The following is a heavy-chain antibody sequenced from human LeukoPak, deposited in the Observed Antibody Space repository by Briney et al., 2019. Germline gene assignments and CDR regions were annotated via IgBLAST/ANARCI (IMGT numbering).Heavy chain of an antibody. V-gene: IGHV3-11*04. Sequence: GGSLRLSCAASGFTFSDYYMNWIRQAPGKGLEWVSYISSSGSTIYYADSVKGRFTISRDNAKNSLYLQMNSLRAEDTAVYYCARERLGSVVTRAFDIWGQGTMVTVSS. CDR2: ISSSGSTI. CDR3: ARERLGSVVTRAFDI. D-gene: IGHD3-22*01. CDR1: GFTFSDYY. J-gene: IGHJ3*02.